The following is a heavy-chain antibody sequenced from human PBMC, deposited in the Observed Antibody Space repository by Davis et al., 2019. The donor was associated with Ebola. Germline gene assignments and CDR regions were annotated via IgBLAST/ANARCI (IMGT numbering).Heavy chain of an antibody. CDR1: GFTFSSYG. D-gene: IGHD3-16*01. CDR3: VHEEIMITFGGAPIDP. CDR2: INHSGST. Sequence: ESLKISCAASGFTFSSYGMHWVRQPPGKGLEWIGEINHSGSTNYNPSLKSRVTISVDTSKNQFSLKLSSVTAADTAVYYCVHEEIMITFGGAPIDPWGQGTLVTVSS. V-gene: IGHV4-34*08. J-gene: IGHJ5*02.